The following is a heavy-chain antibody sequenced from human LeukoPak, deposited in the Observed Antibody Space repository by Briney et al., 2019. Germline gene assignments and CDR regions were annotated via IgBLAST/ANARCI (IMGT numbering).Heavy chain of an antibody. V-gene: IGHV4-34*01. CDR2: INHSGST. CDR1: GGSFSGYY. D-gene: IGHD6-13*01. Sequence: SETLSLTCAVYGGSFSGYYWSWIRQPPGKGLEWIGEINHSGSTNYNPSLKSRVTISVDTSKNQFSLKLSSVTAADTAVYYCARGRSSGWYGAAYFDYWGQGTLVTVSS. CDR3: ARGRSSGWYGAAYFDY. J-gene: IGHJ4*02.